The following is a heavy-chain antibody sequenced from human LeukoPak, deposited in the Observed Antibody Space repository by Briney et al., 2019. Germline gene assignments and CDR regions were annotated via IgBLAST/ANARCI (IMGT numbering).Heavy chain of an antibody. Sequence: ASVKVSCKASGYTFTSYGISWVRQAPGQGLEWMGWISAYNGNTNYAQKLQGRVTMTTDTSTSTANMELRSLRSDDTAVYYCARTTIFGVVIPFDYWGQGTLVTVSS. D-gene: IGHD3-3*01. CDR1: GYTFTSYG. V-gene: IGHV1-18*01. J-gene: IGHJ4*02. CDR2: ISAYNGNT. CDR3: ARTTIFGVVIPFDY.